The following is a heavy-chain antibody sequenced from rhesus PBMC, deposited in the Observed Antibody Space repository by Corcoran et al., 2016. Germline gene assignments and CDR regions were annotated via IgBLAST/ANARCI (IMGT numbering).Heavy chain of an antibody. V-gene: IGHV4-73*01. J-gene: IGHJ4*01. D-gene: IGHD1-38*01. CDR2: IDGNSART. CDR1: GGSISDYY. Sequence: QVKLQQWGAGLVRPSETLSLTCAVYGGSISDYYWSWIRPPPGKGLEWMGNIDGNSARTNYNPSLKNRVTISKDTSKNQFSLKLSSVTAADTAVYYCAKDGATWAIWGQGVLVTVSS. CDR3: AKDGATWAI.